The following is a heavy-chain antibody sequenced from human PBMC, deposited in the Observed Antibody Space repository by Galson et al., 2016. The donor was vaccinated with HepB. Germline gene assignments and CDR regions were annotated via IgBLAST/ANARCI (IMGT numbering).Heavy chain of an antibody. Sequence: SLRLSCAVSGLTFSGSAMHWVRQASGKGLEWVGHIRSKANNYATAYAASVKGRFTISRDDSKNTAYLQMNSLKTEDTAVYYCTRHLDPGYSSSWYFCFDPWGQGTRVTVSS. CDR2: IRSKANNYAT. CDR1: GLTFSGSA. V-gene: IGHV3-73*01. J-gene: IGHJ5*02. D-gene: IGHD6-13*01. CDR3: TRHLDPGYSSSWYFCFDP.